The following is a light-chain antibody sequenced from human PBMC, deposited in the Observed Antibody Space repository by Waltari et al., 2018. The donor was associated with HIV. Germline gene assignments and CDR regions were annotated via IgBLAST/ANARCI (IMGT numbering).Light chain of an antibody. Sequence: QSALTQPVSVSGSPGQSIAISCTGTNTDVGAYNYVSWFQHHPGQAPKLIIYEVSNRPSGVSNRYSGSKSGDTAFLTISGLQAEDEADYYCWSYTTSDTFVFGTGTKVTVL. CDR2: EVS. J-gene: IGLJ1*01. V-gene: IGLV2-14*01. CDR1: NTDVGAYNY. CDR3: WSYTTSDTFV.